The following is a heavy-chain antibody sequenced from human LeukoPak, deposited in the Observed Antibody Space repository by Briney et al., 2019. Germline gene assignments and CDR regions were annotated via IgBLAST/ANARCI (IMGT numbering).Heavy chain of an antibody. Sequence: GASVKVSCKASGYTFTSYGISWVRQAPGQGLEWMGWINPNSGGTNYAQKFQGRVTMTRDTSISTAYMELSRLRSDDTAVYYCAREETTVTTYEIDYGGQGTLVTVSS. V-gene: IGHV1-2*02. CDR1: GYTFTSYG. CDR3: AREETTVTTYEIDY. CDR2: INPNSGGT. J-gene: IGHJ4*02. D-gene: IGHD4-11*01.